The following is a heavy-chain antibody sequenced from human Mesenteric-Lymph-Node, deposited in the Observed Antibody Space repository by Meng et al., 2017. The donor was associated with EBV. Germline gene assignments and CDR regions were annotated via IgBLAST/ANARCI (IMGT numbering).Heavy chain of an antibody. Sequence: QVQLKWMGAGLLKPSPTLSLTCTVYGGSFADHYWTWIRQPPGKGLEWIAEINHSGGTNYNLSLKNRVTISIGLSKNHFSLKVSSVTAADTAVYYCARSSYGSGSYSPFDSWGEGNLVTVSS. J-gene: IGHJ4*02. D-gene: IGHD3-10*01. V-gene: IGHV4-34*01. CDR3: ARSSYGSGSYSPFDS. CDR1: GGSFADHY. CDR2: INHSGGT.